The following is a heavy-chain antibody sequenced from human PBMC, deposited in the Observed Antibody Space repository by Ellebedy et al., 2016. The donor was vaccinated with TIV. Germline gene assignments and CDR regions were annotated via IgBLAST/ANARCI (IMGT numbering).Heavy chain of an antibody. CDR1: GFTFSDYY. D-gene: IGHD3-10*01. J-gene: IGHJ6*03. CDR3: ARGRVPRRSYYMDV. V-gene: IGHV3-11*01. CDR2: ISNSGITI. Sequence: GESLKISCAASGFTFSDYYMSWIRQAPGKGLEWLSYISNSGITINYADSVKGRFTISRDNAKNSLYLQMHSLRAEDTAVYYCARGRVPRRSYYMDVWGKGTTVTVSS.